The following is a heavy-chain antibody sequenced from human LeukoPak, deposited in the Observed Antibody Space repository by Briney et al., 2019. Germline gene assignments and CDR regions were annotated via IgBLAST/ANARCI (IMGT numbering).Heavy chain of an antibody. Sequence: PSETLSLTCTVSGGSISSSSYYWGWIRQPPGKGLEWIGSIYYSGSTYYNPSLKSRVTISVDTSKNQFSLKLSSVTAADTAVYYCARDRLVWGRRGGWFDPWGQGTLVTVSS. CDR3: ARDRLVWGRRGGWFDP. V-gene: IGHV4-39*02. CDR2: IYYSGST. J-gene: IGHJ5*02. D-gene: IGHD3-16*01. CDR1: GGSISSSSYY.